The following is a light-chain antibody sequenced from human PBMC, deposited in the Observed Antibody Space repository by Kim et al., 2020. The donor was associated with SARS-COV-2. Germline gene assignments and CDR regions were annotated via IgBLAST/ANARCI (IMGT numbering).Light chain of an antibody. CDR3: SSYTSSSTWV. CDR1: SSDVGSYDR. V-gene: IGLV2-18*02. Sequence: GQSVTIYCTGTSSDVGSYDRVSWYQQPPGTAPKVMIYEVSNRPSGVPDRFSGSKSGNTASLTISGLQAEDEADYYCSSYTSSSTWVFGGGTQLTVL. J-gene: IGLJ3*02. CDR2: EVS.